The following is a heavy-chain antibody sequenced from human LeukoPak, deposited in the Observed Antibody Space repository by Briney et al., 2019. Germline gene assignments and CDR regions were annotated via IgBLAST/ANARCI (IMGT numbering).Heavy chain of an antibody. V-gene: IGHV1-2*02. Sequence: ASVKVSCKASGYTFNGYHMHWVRQAPGQGLEWMGWINPNSGGTNYAQKFQGRVTMTRDTSISTAYMEVSRLISDDTAVYYCAKDLPDYGDYVRVPEEIDYWGQGTLVTVSS. CDR2: INPNSGGT. CDR1: GYTFNGYH. CDR3: AKDLPDYGDYVRVPEEIDY. D-gene: IGHD4-17*01. J-gene: IGHJ4*02.